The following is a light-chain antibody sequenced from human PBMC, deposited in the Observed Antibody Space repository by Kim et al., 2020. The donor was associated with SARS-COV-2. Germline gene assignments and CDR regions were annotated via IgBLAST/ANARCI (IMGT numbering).Light chain of an antibody. CDR2: GAS. V-gene: IGKV3-20*01. CDR1: RSVTNNY. Sequence: EIVLTQSPGTLSLSPGERATLSCRASRSVTNNYLAWYQQKPGQALRLLIYGASSRATGIPDRFSGSGSGTDFTLTISGLEPEDFAVYYCQQYSSSPRTFRQGTKVDIK. J-gene: IGKJ1*01. CDR3: QQYSSSPRT.